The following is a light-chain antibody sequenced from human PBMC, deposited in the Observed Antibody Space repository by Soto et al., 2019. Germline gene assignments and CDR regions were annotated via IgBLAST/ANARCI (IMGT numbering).Light chain of an antibody. V-gene: IGKV3-20*01. CDR3: QQFGGSPRT. CDR1: QSLSSSF. Sequence: EIVLTQSPGTLSLFPGERATLSCRASQSLSSSFLAWYQQKPGQAPRLLIYGASSRATGIPDRFSGSGSGTDFTLTISRLEPEDFAVYYCQQFGGSPRTFGQGNKVEIK. CDR2: GAS. J-gene: IGKJ1*01.